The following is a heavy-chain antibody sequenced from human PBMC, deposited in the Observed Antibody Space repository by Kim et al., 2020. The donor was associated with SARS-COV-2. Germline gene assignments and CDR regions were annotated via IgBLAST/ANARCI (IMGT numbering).Heavy chain of an antibody. V-gene: IGHV6-1*01. D-gene: IGHD3-9*01. CDR2: TYYTSKWYN. CDR3: ARVNRGETNFDWLLPLDS. Sequence: SQTLSLTCAISGDSVSSNSATWNWIRQSPSSGLEWLGRTYYTSKWYNDYAVSVKSRIIIKPDTSKNQFSLQLNSVTPEDTAVYYCARVNRGETNFDWLLPLDSWGQGTLVTVSS. CDR1: GDSVSSNSAT. J-gene: IGHJ4*02.